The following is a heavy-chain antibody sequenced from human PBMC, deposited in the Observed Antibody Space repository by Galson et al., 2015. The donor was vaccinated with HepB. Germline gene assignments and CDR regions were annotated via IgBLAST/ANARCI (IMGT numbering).Heavy chain of an antibody. CDR3: ARVSSPNSSSWPQWDY. V-gene: IGHV1-69*13. D-gene: IGHD6-13*01. CDR1: GGTFSSYA. Sequence: SVKVSCKASGGTFSSYAISWVRQAPGQGLEWMGGIIPIFGTANYAQKFQGRVTITADESTSTAYMELSSLRSEDTAVYYCARVSSPNSSSWPQWDYWGQGTLVTVSS. CDR2: IIPIFGTA. J-gene: IGHJ4*02.